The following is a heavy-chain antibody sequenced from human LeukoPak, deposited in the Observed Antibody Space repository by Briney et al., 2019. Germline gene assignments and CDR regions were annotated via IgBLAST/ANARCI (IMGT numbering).Heavy chain of an antibody. D-gene: IGHD3-22*01. CDR1: GFTFSSYA. CDR3: ARGGDSSGYYYGVTNY. Sequence: GGSLRLSCAASGFTFSSYAMYWVRQAPGKGLEWVSYISSSGSTIYYADSVKGRFTISRDNAKNSLYLQMNSLRAEDTAVYYCARGGDSSGYYYGVTNYWGQGTLVTVSS. V-gene: IGHV3-48*04. J-gene: IGHJ4*02. CDR2: ISSSGSTI.